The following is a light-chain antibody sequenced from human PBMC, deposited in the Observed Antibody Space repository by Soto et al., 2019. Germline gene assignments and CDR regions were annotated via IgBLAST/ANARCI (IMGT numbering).Light chain of an antibody. CDR2: EVS. CDR3: SLYTTSSTFV. J-gene: IGLJ1*01. CDR1: SSDVGSYNR. Sequence: QSALTQPPSVSGSPGQSVTISCTGTSSDVGSYNRVSWYQQSPGTAPKLMIYEVSNRPSGVSDRFSGSKSGNTASLTISGLQAEDEADYYCSLYTTSSTFVFGPGTKLTVL. V-gene: IGLV2-18*01.